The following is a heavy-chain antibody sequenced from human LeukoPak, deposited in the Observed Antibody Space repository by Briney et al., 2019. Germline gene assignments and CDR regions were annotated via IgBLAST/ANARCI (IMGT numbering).Heavy chain of an antibody. V-gene: IGHV1-69*13. J-gene: IGHJ6*02. CDR3: ARGHRPNYYDSQRLYYYGMDV. D-gene: IGHD3-22*01. CDR2: IIPIFGTA. CDR1: GGTFSSYA. Sequence: ASVKVSCKASGGTFSSYAISWVRQAPGQGLEWMGGIIPIFGTANYAQKFQGRVTITADESTSTAYMELSILRSEDTAVYYCARGHRPNYYDSQRLYYYGMDVWGQGTTVTVSS.